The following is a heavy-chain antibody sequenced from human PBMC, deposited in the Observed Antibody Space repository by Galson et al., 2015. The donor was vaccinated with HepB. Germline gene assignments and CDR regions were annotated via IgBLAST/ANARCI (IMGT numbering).Heavy chain of an antibody. CDR1: GGSFSGYY. J-gene: IGHJ5*02. V-gene: IGHV4-34*01. CDR3: ARGIPTALYSGSTWWFDP. Sequence: ETLSLTCAVYGGSFSGYYWSWIRQPPGKGLEWIGEINHSGSTNYNPSLKSRVTISVDTSKNQFSLKLSSVTAADTAVYYCARGIPTALYSGSTWWFDPWGQGTLVTVSS. D-gene: IGHD1-26*01. CDR2: INHSGST.